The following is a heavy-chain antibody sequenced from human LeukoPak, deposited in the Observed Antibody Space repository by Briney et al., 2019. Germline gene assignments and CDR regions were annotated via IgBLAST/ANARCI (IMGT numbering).Heavy chain of an antibody. D-gene: IGHD3-22*01. CDR2: INPNSGGT. V-gene: IGHV1-2*02. CDR1: GYTFTGYY. Sequence: ASVKVSCKASGYTFTGYYMHWVRQAPGQGLEWMGWINPNSGGTNYAQKFQGRVTMTRDTSISTAYMELSRLRSDDTAVYYCARDMWGERYYESSGNVQYYYYMDVWGKGTTVTVSS. CDR3: ARDMWGERYYESSGNVQYYYYMDV. J-gene: IGHJ6*03.